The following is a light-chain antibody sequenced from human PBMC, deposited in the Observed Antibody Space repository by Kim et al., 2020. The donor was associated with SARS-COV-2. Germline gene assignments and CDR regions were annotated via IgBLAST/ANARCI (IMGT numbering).Light chain of an antibody. J-gene: IGKJ2*01. Sequence: EIVMTQSPATLSVSPGEGATLSCRATQSVSNNVAWYQQHPGQPPRLLMYAASTRATGIPARFSGSGSGTEFTLTISSLQSEDIAIYHCQQYDNWPGTFGQGNKLEI. CDR2: AAS. CDR3: QQYDNWPGT. V-gene: IGKV3-15*01. CDR1: QSVSNN.